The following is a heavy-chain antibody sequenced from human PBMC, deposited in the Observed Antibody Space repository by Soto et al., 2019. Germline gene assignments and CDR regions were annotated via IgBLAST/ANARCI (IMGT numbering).Heavy chain of an antibody. J-gene: IGHJ6*02. Sequence: QVQLVQSGAEVKKPGASVKVSCKASGYTFTSYYMHWVRQAPGQGLEWMGIINPSGGSTSYAQKCQGRVTMTRDTSTSTVYMELSSLRSEDTAVYYCARDFMAMIVVVTPYGMDVWGQGTTVTVSS. CDR1: GYTFTSYY. CDR2: INPSGGST. CDR3: ARDFMAMIVVVTPYGMDV. D-gene: IGHD3-22*01. V-gene: IGHV1-46*01.